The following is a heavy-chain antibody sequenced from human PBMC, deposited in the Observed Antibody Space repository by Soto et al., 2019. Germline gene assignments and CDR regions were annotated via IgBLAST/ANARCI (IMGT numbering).Heavy chain of an antibody. CDR3: ARGRGGSWSPANDAFDI. CDR2: MNPNSGNT. D-gene: IGHD6-13*01. CDR1: GYTFTSYD. V-gene: IGHV1-8*01. Sequence: ASVKVSCKASGYTFTSYDINWVRQATGQGLEWMGWMNPNSGNTGYAQKFQGRVTMTRNTSISTAYMELSSLRSEDTAVYYCARGRGGSWSPANDAFDIWGQGTMVTVSS. J-gene: IGHJ3*02.